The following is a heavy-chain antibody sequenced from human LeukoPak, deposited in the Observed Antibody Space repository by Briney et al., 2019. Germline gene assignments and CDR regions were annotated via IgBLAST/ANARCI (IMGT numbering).Heavy chain of an antibody. CDR3: ARDRLYSGYDLGPGY. V-gene: IGHV3-11*01. J-gene: IGHJ4*02. CDR2: ISSSGSTI. CDR1: GFTFSSYA. Sequence: PGGSLRLSCAASGFTFSSYAMSWIRQAPGKGLEWVSYISSSGSTIYYADSVKGRFTISRDNAKNSLYLQMNSLRAEDTAVYYCARDRLYSGYDLGPGYWGQGTLVTVSS. D-gene: IGHD5-12*01.